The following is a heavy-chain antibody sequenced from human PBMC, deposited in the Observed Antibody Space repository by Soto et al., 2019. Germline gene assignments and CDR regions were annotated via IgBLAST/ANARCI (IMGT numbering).Heavy chain of an antibody. CDR2: IWYDGSNK. V-gene: IGHV3-33*01. J-gene: IGHJ4*02. Sequence: HPGGSLRLSCAASGFTFSSYGMHWVRQAPGKGLEWVAVIWYDGSNKYYADSVKGRFTISRDNSKNTLYLQMNSLRAEDTAVYYCARDRCSSTSCYFDYWGQGTLVTVSS. CDR3: ARDRCSSTSCYFDY. D-gene: IGHD2-2*01. CDR1: GFTFSSYG.